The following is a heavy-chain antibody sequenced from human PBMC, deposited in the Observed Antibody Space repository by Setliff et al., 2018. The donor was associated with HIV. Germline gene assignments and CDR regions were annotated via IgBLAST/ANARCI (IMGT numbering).Heavy chain of an antibody. J-gene: IGHJ4*02. D-gene: IGHD3-3*01. CDR1: GYTFTAHH. V-gene: IGHV1-2*02. CDR2: IIPRSGET. Sequence: ASVKVSCKSSGYTFTAHHIHWVRQAPGQGPEWMGWIIPRSGETSYAEKFRGRVTMTRDTSLSTAYMELSWLTSDDTAVYYCARVVDRDYDFWSAHEYWRQVTMVTVSS. CDR3: ARVVDRDYDFWSAHEY.